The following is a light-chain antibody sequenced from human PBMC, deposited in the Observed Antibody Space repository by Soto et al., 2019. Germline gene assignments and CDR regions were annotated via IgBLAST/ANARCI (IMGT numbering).Light chain of an antibody. CDR3: QQRSKWLT. Sequence: EIVLTQSPATLSLSPGERATLSCRASQSVSTFLAWYQHKPGQAPRLLIYDASNRATGIPDRFRGSGSGTDFTLTISSLQSEDFAVYYCQQRSKWLTFGQGTRLEIK. CDR2: DAS. J-gene: IGKJ5*01. CDR1: QSVSTF. V-gene: IGKV3-11*01.